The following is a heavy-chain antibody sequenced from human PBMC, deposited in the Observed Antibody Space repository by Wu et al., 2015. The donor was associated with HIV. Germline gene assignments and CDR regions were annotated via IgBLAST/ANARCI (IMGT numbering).Heavy chain of an antibody. D-gene: IGHD5-12*01. Sequence: QVQLVQSGTEVKKPGASVKVSCKTSGYTFTSYGISWVRQAPGQGLEWMGWINPKSGGTNYAQDFQGRLTMTRDTSITTVYLELKRLTSEDTAMYFCARSHKWLQLRYQGNFDYWGQGTLVTVSS. CDR1: GYTFTSYG. J-gene: IGHJ4*02. CDR3: ARSHKWLQLRYQGNFDY. V-gene: IGHV1-2*02. CDR2: INPKSGGT.